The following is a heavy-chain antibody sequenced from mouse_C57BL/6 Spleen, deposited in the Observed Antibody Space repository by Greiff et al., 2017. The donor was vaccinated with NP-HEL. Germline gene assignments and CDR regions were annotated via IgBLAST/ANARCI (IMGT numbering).Heavy chain of an antibody. J-gene: IGHJ4*01. Sequence: QVQLQQPGAELVKPGASVKLSCKASGYTFTSYWMHWVKQRPGRGLEWIGRIDPNSGGTKYNEKFKSKATLTADKPSSTAYMQLSSLTSEDSAVYYCARRYWEVAMDYWGQGTSVTVSS. V-gene: IGHV1-72*01. CDR3: ARRYWEVAMDY. CDR2: IDPNSGGT. D-gene: IGHD4-1*01. CDR1: GYTFTSYW.